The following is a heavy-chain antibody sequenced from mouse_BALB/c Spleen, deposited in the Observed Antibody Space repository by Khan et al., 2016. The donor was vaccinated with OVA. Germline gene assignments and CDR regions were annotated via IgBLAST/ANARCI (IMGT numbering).Heavy chain of an antibody. V-gene: IGHV5-9-3*01. J-gene: IGHJ3*01. CDR2: ISSDGDYT. Sequence: EVELVESGGGLVKPGGSLKLSCAASGFTFSTYAMSWVRQTPEKRLEWVATISSDGDYTYYPDNVTGRFTISRDNAKNTLYLQMSRLKSEDTAMYYGARTPYGNFAYWGQGTLVTVSA. CDR3: ARTPYGNFAY. D-gene: IGHD2-1*01. CDR1: GFTFSTYA.